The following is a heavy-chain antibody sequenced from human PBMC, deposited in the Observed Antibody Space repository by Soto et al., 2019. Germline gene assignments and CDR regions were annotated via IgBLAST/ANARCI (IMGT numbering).Heavy chain of an antibody. V-gene: IGHV4-34*01. CDR2: INHSGST. Sequence: SETLSLTCAVYGGSFSGYYWSWIRQPPGKGLEWIGEINHSGSTNYNPSLKSRVTISVDKSISTAYLQWSSLKASDTAMYYCSRLASYGPSHYWGQGTQVTVSS. CDR3: SRLASYGPSHY. D-gene: IGHD5-18*01. J-gene: IGHJ4*02. CDR1: GGSFSGYY.